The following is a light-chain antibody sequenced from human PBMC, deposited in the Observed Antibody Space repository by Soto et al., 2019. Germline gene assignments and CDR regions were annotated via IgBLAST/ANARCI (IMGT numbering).Light chain of an antibody. CDR1: QSVGSH. Sequence: EIVMTQSPATLSVSPGERATLSCRASQSVGSHLAWYQQKPGQSPRLLVYGASTRAAGIPARFSGSGSGTEFTLPINRLQSEDFAVYYCQQYNDWPPLFTFGPGTKGDIK. J-gene: IGKJ3*01. CDR3: QQYNDWPPLFT. V-gene: IGKV3-15*01. CDR2: GAS.